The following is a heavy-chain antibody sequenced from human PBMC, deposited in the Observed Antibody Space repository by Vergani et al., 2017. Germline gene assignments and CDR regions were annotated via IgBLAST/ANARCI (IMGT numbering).Heavy chain of an antibody. J-gene: IGHJ4*02. CDR2: ISGSGGST. D-gene: IGHD3-22*01. Sequence: EVQLLESGGGLVQPGGSLRLSCAASGFTFSSYAMSWVRQAPGKGLEWVSAISGSGGSTYYADSVKGRFTISRNNSKNTRFLQMNSLRAEYTAVYYCAKEASPSYYYDSSGYYQGFDYWGQGTLVTVSS. CDR1: GFTFSSYA. V-gene: IGHV3-23*01. CDR3: AKEASPSYYYDSSGYYQGFDY.